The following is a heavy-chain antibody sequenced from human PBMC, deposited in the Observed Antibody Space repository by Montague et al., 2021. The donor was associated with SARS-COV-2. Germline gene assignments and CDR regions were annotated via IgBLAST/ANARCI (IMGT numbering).Heavy chain of an antibody. CDR3: AVELNYFFDY. V-gene: IGHV4-39*01. D-gene: IGHD1-7*01. CDR2: IYHNGKT. CDR1: GDSITNTRYF. Sequence: SETLSLTCNVSGDSITNTRYFCGWIRQPPGKALEWIGSIYHNGKTYYNPSLERRALLSIDTSKNQFSLRLSSVIASDTAVYYCAVELNYFFDYWGQGFLVSVSS. J-gene: IGHJ4*02.